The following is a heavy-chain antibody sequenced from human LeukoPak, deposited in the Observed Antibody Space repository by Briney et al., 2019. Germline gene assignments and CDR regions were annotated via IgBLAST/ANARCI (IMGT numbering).Heavy chain of an antibody. Sequence: RPGGSLRLSCAASGFTFSSYAMHWVRQAPGKGLEWVAVISYDGSNKYYADSVKGRFTISRDNSKNTLYLQMNSLRAEDTAVYYCARDELGGLGELLSYLFDYWGQGTLVTVSS. V-gene: IGHV3-30*04. J-gene: IGHJ4*02. CDR2: ISYDGSNK. CDR3: ARDELGGLGELLSYLFDY. CDR1: GFTFSSYA. D-gene: IGHD3-10*01.